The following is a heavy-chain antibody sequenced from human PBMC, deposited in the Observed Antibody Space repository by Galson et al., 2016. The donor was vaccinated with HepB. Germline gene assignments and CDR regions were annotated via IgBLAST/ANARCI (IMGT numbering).Heavy chain of an antibody. V-gene: IGHV4-59*02. CDR1: GVSVTSHY. J-gene: IGHJ5*02. Sequence: ETLSLTCSVSGVSVTSHYWSWIRLAPGKGLEWIANVFHTGSTTYNPSLNNRVTISLGPSMNRFSLELVSVSAADTAVYYCARGGGSPYHDHEFDNWGQGTLVTVSS. CDR2: VFHTGST. D-gene: IGHD1-14*01. CDR3: ARGGGSPYHDHEFDN.